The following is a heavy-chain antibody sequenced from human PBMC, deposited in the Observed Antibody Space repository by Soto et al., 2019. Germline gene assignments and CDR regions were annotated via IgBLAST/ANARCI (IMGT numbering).Heavy chain of an antibody. V-gene: IGHV4-34*01. J-gene: IGHJ4*02. CDR1: GGSFSGYY. Sequence: PSETLSLTCAVYGGSFSGYYWSWIRQPPGKGLEWIGEINHSGSTNYNPSLKSRVTISVDTSKNQFSLKLSSVTAADTAVYYCARGQIYIVVVPAAHVIFDYWGQGTLVTVSS. CDR3: ARGQIYIVVVPAAHVIFDY. CDR2: INHSGST. D-gene: IGHD2-2*01.